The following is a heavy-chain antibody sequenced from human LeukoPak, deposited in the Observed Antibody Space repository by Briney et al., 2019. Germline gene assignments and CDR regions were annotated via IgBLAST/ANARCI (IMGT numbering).Heavy chain of an antibody. J-gene: IGHJ6*02. Sequence: TGGSLRLSCAASGFPFSSYSMNWVRQAPGMGLEWVSSISFSSGYISYADSVKGRFTISRDNSKNTLYLQMNSLRAEDTAVYYCARVSSSSYYYYGMDVWGQGTTVTVSS. D-gene: IGHD6-6*01. CDR3: ARVSSSSYYYYGMDV. CDR2: ISFSSGYI. V-gene: IGHV3-21*01. CDR1: GFPFSSYS.